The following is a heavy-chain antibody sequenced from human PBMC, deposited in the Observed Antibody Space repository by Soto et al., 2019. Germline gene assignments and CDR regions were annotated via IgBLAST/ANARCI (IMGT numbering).Heavy chain of an antibody. CDR2: ISSAADGT. Sequence: PGGSLRLSCAASGFTFSSNIMTWVRQAPGKGLEWVSAISSAADGTYYTDSVKGRFTISRDNSQNTLYLQMNSLRADDTAVYYCAKGLACSGGGCYCIDYWGQGTLVTVSS. J-gene: IGHJ4*02. CDR3: AKGLACSGGGCYCIDY. D-gene: IGHD2-15*01. CDR1: GFTFSSNI. V-gene: IGHV3-23*01.